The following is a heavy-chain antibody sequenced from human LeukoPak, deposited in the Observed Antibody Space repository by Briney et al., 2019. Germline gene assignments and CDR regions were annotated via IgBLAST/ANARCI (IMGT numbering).Heavy chain of an antibody. CDR1: GFTFSSYA. CDR2: ISGSGGST. Sequence: GGSLRLSCAASGFTFSSYAMSWVRQAPGKGLEWVSAISGSGGSTYYADSVKGRFTISRDNSKNTLYLQMNSLRAEDTAVYYCAKARGVVTAISLDYWGQGTLDTVSS. V-gene: IGHV3-23*01. D-gene: IGHD2-21*02. CDR3: AKARGVVTAISLDY. J-gene: IGHJ4*02.